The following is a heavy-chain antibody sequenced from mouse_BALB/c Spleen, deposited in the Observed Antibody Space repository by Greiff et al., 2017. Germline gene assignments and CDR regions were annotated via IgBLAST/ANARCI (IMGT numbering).Heavy chain of an antibody. D-gene: IGHD3-3*01. CDR1: GYSFTSYW. CDR3: TREGGLVRWYLDG. Sequence: VQLLQSGTVLARPGASVKLSCTASGYSFTSYWMHWVKQRPGQGLEWIGAIYPGNGDTNYNQKFKGKAKLTADTSASTAYMELSSLTNEDSAVYCCTREGGLVRWYLDGWGAGTTVTV. J-gene: IGHJ1*01. CDR2: IYPGNGDT. V-gene: IGHV1-5*01.